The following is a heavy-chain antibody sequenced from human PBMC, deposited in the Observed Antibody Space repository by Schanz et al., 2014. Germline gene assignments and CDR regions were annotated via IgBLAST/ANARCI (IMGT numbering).Heavy chain of an antibody. CDR2: INGDGSRT. J-gene: IGHJ4*02. CDR3: ARDFHGYGPHLDY. Sequence: EVQLVESGGGLVQPGGSLRLSCAASGFTFSNYWMHWVRQAPGKGLVWVSRINGDGSRTAYADSVKGRFTISRDNSKNTLYLQLNSLRAEDTAVYYCARDFHGYGPHLDYWGQGSLVTVSS. CDR1: GFTFSNYW. D-gene: IGHD5-12*01. V-gene: IGHV3-74*01.